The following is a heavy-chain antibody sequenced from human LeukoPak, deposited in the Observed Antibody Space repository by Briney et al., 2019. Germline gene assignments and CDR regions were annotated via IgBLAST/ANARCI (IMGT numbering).Heavy chain of an antibody. D-gene: IGHD3-3*01. V-gene: IGHV4-34*01. CDR2: INHSGST. CDR3: ARGLGVRFLEWLTRPRIFDY. CDR1: GGSFSGYY. Sequence: SETLSLTCAVYGGSFSGYYWCWIRQPPAKGLELIGEINHSGSTNYNPSLKSRVTISVDTSKNQFSLKLSSVTAADTAVYYCARGLGVRFLEWLTRPRIFDYWGQGTLVTVSS. J-gene: IGHJ4*02.